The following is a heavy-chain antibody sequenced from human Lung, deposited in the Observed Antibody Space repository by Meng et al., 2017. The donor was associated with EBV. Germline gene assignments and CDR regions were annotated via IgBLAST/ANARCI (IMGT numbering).Heavy chain of an antibody. V-gene: IGHV2-5*02. D-gene: IGHD3-22*01. CDR3: AHSTQSSGQRLSFDY. CDR2: IYWDDDK. Sequence: LDASAPTLSKPSPTPTLPCIFSGFSLRTSGVGVGWIRQPPGKALEWLALIYWDDDKRYSPSLKSRLTITKDTSKNQVVLTMTNMDPVDTATYYCAHSTQSSGQRLSFDYWGQGTLVTVSS. J-gene: IGHJ4*02. CDR1: GFSLRTSGVG.